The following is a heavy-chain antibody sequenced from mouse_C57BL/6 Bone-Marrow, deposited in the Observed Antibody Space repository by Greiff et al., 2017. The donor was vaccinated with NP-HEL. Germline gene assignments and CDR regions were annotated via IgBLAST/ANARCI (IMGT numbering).Heavy chain of an antibody. D-gene: IGHD1-1*01. J-gene: IGHJ3*01. CDR1: GFNITDDY. Sequence: VQLQQSGAELVRPGASVKLSCTASGFNITDDYMHWVKQRPEQGLEWIGWIDPENGDTEYASKFQGKATITADTSSNTAYLQLSSLTSEDTAVYYCTTEGYYGSTWFAYWGQGTLVTVSA. V-gene: IGHV14-4*01. CDR3: TTEGYYGSTWFAY. CDR2: IDPENGDT.